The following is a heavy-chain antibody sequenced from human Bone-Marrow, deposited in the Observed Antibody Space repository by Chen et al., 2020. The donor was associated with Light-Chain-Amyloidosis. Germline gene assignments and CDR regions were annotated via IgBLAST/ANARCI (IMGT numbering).Heavy chain of an antibody. CDR2: VYSRGST. CDR1: GASISSGGFY. J-gene: IGHJ4*02. Sequence: QLQLQESGPGLVKPSQTLSLTCSVSGASISSGGFYWSWIRQHTGKGLEWIGYVYSRGSTHYNPSLKSRLTISADTSKNQFSLNLSSVTAADTAVYYCARVTYFYDSSGYYYNFYFDYWGQGTLVTVSS. CDR3: ARVTYFYDSSGYYYNFYFDY. V-gene: IGHV4-31*03. D-gene: IGHD3-22*01.